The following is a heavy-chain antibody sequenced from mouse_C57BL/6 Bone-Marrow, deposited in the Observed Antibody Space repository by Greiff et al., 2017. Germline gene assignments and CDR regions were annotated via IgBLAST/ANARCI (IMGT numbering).Heavy chain of an antibody. D-gene: IGHD1-1*01. V-gene: IGHV1-61*01. CDR1: GYTFTSYW. Sequence: QVQLQQPGAELVRPGSSVMLSCKASGYTFTSYWMDWVKQRPGQGLEWIGNISPSDIETHYNQKFKDKATLTVDKSSSTAYMQLSSLTSEDSAVYYGAMGCYCGSVRDYAMDYWGQGTSVTDSS. J-gene: IGHJ4*01. CDR2: ISPSDIET. CDR3: AMGCYCGSVRDYAMDY.